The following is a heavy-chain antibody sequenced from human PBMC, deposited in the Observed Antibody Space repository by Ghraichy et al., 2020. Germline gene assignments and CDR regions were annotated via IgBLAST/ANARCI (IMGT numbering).Heavy chain of an antibody. V-gene: IGHV1-3*04. J-gene: IGHJ3*01. Sequence: ASVKVSCKVSGHTFLDYAMHCLRQPPGQRLEWLGGTKTGHVNTRYSQKFQGRVTITRDTSASKAYMELNTVTSEDTAVYYCAGLADTSDVWGQGTTVTVSS. CDR2: TKTGHVNT. CDR1: GHTFLDYA. CDR3: AGLADTSDV.